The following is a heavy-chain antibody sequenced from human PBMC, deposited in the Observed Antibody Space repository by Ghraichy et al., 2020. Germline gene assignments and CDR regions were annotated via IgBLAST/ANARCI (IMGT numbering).Heavy chain of an antibody. V-gene: IGHV3-23*01. CDR3: AKGNTVTRDFYSFMDV. J-gene: IGHJ6*03. CDR1: GFTFSNYA. Sequence: GGSLRLSCAASGFTFSNYAMSWVRQAPGKGLEWLSLISGSGASTYYADSVKGRFTISRDNSKNTLFLQINSLRAEDTALYYCAKGNTVTRDFYSFMDVWGKVTTVAVSS. CDR2: ISGSGAST. D-gene: IGHD4-11*01.